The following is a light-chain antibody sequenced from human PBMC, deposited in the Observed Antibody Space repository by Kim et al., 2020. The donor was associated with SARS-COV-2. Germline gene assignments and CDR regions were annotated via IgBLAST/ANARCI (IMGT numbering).Light chain of an antibody. V-gene: IGKV1-39*01. CDR2: GAA. J-gene: IGKJ2*01. CDR3: QESFSTQVT. CDR1: QNIMKY. Sequence: SAFVGDRVTITCRASQNIMKYLNWYQQKPGNVPKVLSFGAATLQNGVPSRFSGNGSGTDFTLTITNLQPDDFATYFCQESFSTQVTFGQGTKLEI.